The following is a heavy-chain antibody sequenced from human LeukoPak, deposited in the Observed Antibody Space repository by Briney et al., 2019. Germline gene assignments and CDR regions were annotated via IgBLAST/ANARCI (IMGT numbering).Heavy chain of an antibody. V-gene: IGHV3-23*01. D-gene: IGHD6-19*01. Sequence: GGSLRLSCAASGFTFISYSMNWVRQAPGKGLEWVSTVSGSGAIAYYTDSDKGRFTISRDNSKNTLYLQMNSLRAEDTAVYYCAKVRLYSSGWYYFDYWGQGTLVTVSS. CDR2: VSGSGAIA. CDR3: AKVRLYSSGWYYFDY. J-gene: IGHJ4*02. CDR1: GFTFISYS.